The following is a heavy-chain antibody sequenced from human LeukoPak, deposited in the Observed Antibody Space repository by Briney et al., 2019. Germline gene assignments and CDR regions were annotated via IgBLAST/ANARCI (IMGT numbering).Heavy chain of an antibody. CDR2: INPKSGGT. J-gene: IGHJ4*02. CDR3: ATSIIIPAY. Sequence: ASVKVSCKASGYSTGYYLDWVRQAPGQGLEWMGWINPKSGGTNYAQKFPGRVTMTRDTSISTAYMELSRLRSDDTAVYYCATSIIIPAYWGQGTLVTVSS. CDR1: GYSTGYY. D-gene: IGHD2-2*01. V-gene: IGHV1-2*02.